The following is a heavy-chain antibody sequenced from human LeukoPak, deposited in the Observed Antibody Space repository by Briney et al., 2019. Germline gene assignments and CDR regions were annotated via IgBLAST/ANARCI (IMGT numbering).Heavy chain of an antibody. CDR1: GGSISSYC. D-gene: IGHD3-10*01. V-gene: IGHV4-59*01. J-gene: IGHJ6*03. CDR2: IYYSGST. CDR3: ARGRSPEGITMVRGVRKDYYYYYMDV. Sequence: SETLSLTCTVSGGSISSYCWSWIRQPPGKGLEWIGYIYYSGSTNYNPSLKSRVTISVDTSKNQFSLKLSSVTAADTAVYYCARGRSPEGITMVRGVRKDYYYYYMDVWGKGTTVTVSS.